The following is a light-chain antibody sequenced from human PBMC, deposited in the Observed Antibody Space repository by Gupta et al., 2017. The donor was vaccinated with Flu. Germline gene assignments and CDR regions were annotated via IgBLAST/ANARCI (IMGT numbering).Light chain of an antibody. CDR1: SPDIGSNY. CDR3: AASDDSLSVYV. V-gene: IGLV1-47*02. J-gene: IGLJ1*01. CDR2: SNN. Sequence: SVLSQPPSASGTPGQRVTISCSGSSPDIGSNYVNWYQQHPGTAPNLLIYSNNQRPSGVPDRFSGSKSGTSASLAIIGLRSEDEAAYYFAASDDSLSVYVLGTGTEVTVL.